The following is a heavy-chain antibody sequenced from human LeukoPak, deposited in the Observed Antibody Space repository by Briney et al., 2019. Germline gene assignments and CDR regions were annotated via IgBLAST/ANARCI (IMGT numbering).Heavy chain of an antibody. J-gene: IGHJ2*01. CDR1: GYTFTSYD. CDR2: MNPNSGNT. CDR3: ARDTMVDWYFDL. D-gene: IGHD4-23*01. V-gene: IGHV1-8*01. Sequence: GASVKVSCKASGYTFTSYDINWVRQATGQGLEWMGWMNPNSGNTGYAQKFQGRVTMTRNTSISTAYMELSSLRSEDTAVYYCARDTMVDWYFDLWGRGTLVTVSS.